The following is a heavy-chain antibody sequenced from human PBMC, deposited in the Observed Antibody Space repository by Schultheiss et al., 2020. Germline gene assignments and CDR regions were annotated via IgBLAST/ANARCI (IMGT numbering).Heavy chain of an antibody. CDR2: INPNSGGT. V-gene: IGHV1-2*02. CDR3: ARARASIAAAGTTRYGMDV. D-gene: IGHD6-13*01. J-gene: IGHJ6*02. Sequence: VKVSCKASGYTFTGYYMHWVRQAPGQGLEWMGWINPNSGGTNYAQKFQGRVTMTRDTSISTAYMELSRLRSDDTAVYYCARARASIAAAGTTRYGMDVWGQGTTVTFSS. CDR1: GYTFTGYY.